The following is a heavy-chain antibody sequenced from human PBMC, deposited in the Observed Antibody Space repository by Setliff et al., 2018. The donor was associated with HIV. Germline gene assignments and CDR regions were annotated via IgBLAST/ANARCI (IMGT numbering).Heavy chain of an antibody. D-gene: IGHD3-3*01. J-gene: IGHJ5*02. CDR3: AREGDVLSGYYVNWFDP. Sequence: GASVKVSCKASGYPFTDYFMHWVRQAPGQGLEWMGRVNPNSGDTNYAQKFQGRVTMTRHTSISTAYMELSRLTSDDTAVYYCAREGDVLSGYYVNWFDPWGQGTLVTVSS. CDR1: GYPFTDYF. V-gene: IGHV1-2*06. CDR2: VNPNSGDT.